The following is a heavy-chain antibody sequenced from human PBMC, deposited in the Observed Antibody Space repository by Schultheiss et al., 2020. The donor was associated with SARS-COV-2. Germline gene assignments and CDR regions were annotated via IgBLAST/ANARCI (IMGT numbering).Heavy chain of an antibody. CDR1: GSSITGFF. Sequence: SETLSLTCSVSGSSITGFFWTWIRQPPGKGLDPIGNIYFTGITKYNPSLKSRVTISIDTSKNQFSLKLGSVTAADTAVYFCARATRVESFFSVRGGSFDFWGRGALVTSPQ. J-gene: IGHJ4*02. D-gene: IGHD5-24*01. CDR2: IYFTGIT. V-gene: IGHV4-59*01. CDR3: ARATRVESFFSVRGGSFDF.